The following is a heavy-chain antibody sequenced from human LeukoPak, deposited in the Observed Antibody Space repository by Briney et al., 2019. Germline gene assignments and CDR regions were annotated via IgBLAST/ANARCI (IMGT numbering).Heavy chain of an antibody. V-gene: IGHV3-30*18. Sequence: GGSLRLSCAASGFTFSNYGMHWVRQAPGKGLEWVAVISYDESDKYYADSVKGRFTISRDNSKNTLYLQMNSLRPGDTAVYYCAKGVVAATNAAYYGMDVWGQGTTVTVSS. CDR1: GFTFSNYG. CDR3: AKGVVAATNAAYYGMDV. J-gene: IGHJ6*02. D-gene: IGHD2-15*01. CDR2: ISYDESDK.